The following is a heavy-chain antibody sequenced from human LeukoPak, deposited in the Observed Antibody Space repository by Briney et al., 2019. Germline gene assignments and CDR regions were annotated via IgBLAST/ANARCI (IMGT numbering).Heavy chain of an antibody. CDR1: GIIFGNFW. CDR3: TRVGYIDEGIDY. J-gene: IGHJ4*02. Sequence: PGGSLRLSCAASGIIFGNFWMSWVRQAPGKGLEWVANIKQDGSKKSYVDSVKGRFTISRDNAKNSLYLQMNSLRAEDTAIYYCTRVGYIDEGIDYWGQGTLVTVSS. CDR2: IKQDGSKK. V-gene: IGHV3-7*04. D-gene: IGHD5-24*01.